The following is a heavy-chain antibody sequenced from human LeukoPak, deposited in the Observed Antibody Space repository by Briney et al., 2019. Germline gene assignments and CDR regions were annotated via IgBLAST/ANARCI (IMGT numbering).Heavy chain of an antibody. Sequence: SETLSLTCTVSGDSIRSYYWSWIRQPPGKGLEWIGYLCDSGSTNYNPSLKSRVTISVDTSKNQFSLKLSSVTAADTAVYYCARAGGGYSFDYWGQGTLVTVSS. CDR2: LCDSGST. J-gene: IGHJ4*02. CDR1: GDSIRSYY. CDR3: ARAGGGYSFDY. D-gene: IGHD2-21*01. V-gene: IGHV4-59*01.